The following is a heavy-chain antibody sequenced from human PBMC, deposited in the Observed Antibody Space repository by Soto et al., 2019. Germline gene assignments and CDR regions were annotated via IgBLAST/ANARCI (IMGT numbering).Heavy chain of an antibody. V-gene: IGHV3-30*18. CDR1: GFTFSSYG. D-gene: IGHD6-13*01. Sequence: GGSLRLSCAASGFTFSSYGMHWVRQAPGKGLEWVAVISYDGSNKYYADSVKGRFTISRDNSKSTLYLQMNSLRAEDTAVYYCAKDSTRVIAAAGTGDYYYYYGMDVWGQGTTVTVSS. J-gene: IGHJ6*02. CDR2: ISYDGSNK. CDR3: AKDSTRVIAAAGTGDYYYYYGMDV.